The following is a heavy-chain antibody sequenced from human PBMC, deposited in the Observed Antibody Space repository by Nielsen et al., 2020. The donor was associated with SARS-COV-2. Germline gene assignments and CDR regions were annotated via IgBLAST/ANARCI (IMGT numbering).Heavy chain of an antibody. Sequence: GESLKISCAASGFTFSNSWMHWVRQAPGKGLEWVSAISSSTYYADSVKGRFTVSRDNSKNTLYLQMNSLRAEDTAVYYCAKRSGYTRGWYGDYWGQGTLVTVSS. CDR3: AKRSGYTRGWYGDY. V-gene: IGHV3-23*01. D-gene: IGHD6-19*01. J-gene: IGHJ4*02. CDR1: GFTFSNSW. CDR2: ISSST.